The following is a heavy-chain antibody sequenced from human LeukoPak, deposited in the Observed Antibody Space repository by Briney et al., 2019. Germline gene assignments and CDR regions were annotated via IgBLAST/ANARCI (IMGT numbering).Heavy chain of an antibody. CDR3: ARGGVGYSYGQGSYYFDY. D-gene: IGHD5-18*01. CDR1: GGSFSGYY. V-gene: IGHV4-34*01. Sequence: PSETLSLTCAVYGGSFSGYYRSWIRHPPGKGLEWIGEINHSGSTNYNPSLKSRVTISVDTSKNQFSLKLSSVTAADTAVYYCARGGVGYSYGQGSYYFDYWGQGTLVTVSS. CDR2: INHSGST. J-gene: IGHJ4*02.